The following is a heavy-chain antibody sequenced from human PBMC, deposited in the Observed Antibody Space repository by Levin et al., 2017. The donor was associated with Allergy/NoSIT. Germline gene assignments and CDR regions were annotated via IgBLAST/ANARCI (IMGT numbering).Heavy chain of an antibody. CDR1: GGTFSSYA. Sequence: GASVKVSCKASGGTFSSYAISWVRQAPGQGLEWMGRIIPILGIANYAQKFQGRVTITADKSTSTAYMELSSLRSEDTAVYYCARALRSADTAMANDAFDSWGQGTMVTVSS. V-gene: IGHV1-69*04. CDR3: ARALRSADTAMANDAFDS. J-gene: IGHJ3*02. CDR2: IIPILGIA. D-gene: IGHD5-18*01.